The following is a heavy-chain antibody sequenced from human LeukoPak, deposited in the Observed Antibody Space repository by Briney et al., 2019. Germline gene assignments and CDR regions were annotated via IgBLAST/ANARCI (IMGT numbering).Heavy chain of an antibody. J-gene: IGHJ4*02. Sequence: ASAKVSCKASGYXFTGYYMHWVRQAPGQGLEWMGWINPNSGDTNYAQKFQGRVTMTRDTSISTAYMELSRLRSDDTAVYYCARSLRAGESNYWGQGTLVTVSS. CDR3: ARSLRAGESNY. V-gene: IGHV1-2*02. CDR1: GYXFTGYY. CDR2: INPNSGDT. D-gene: IGHD3-10*01.